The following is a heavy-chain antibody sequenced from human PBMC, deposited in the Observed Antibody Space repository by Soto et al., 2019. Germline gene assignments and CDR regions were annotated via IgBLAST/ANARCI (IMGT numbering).Heavy chain of an antibody. J-gene: IGHJ6*02. CDR3: ARDRITTFGVSVKSRNRGGMDV. V-gene: IGHV4-30-4*01. CDR1: GGSISSGDYY. CDR2: IYYSGST. Sequence: SETLSLTCTVSGGSISSGDYYWSWIRRPPGKGLEWIGYIYYSGSTYYNPSLKSRVTISVDTSKNQFSLKLSSVTAADTAVYYCARDRITTFGVSVKSRNRGGMDVWGQGTTVTVSS. D-gene: IGHD3-3*01.